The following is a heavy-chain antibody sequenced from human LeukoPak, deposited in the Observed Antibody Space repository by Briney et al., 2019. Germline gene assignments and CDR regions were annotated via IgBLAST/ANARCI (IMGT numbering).Heavy chain of an antibody. D-gene: IGHD3-22*01. CDR1: GGSITSNSYY. V-gene: IGHV4-39*01. CDR3: ARAIYDSSGFYQDYAFDT. J-gene: IGHJ3*02. CDR2: LYYTGST. Sequence: PSETLSLTCTVSGGSITSNSYYWAWIRQPPGKGLEWIGSLYYTGSTNYSPSLKSRVTISGDTSKNQFSLKLNSVTAADTAVYYCARAIYDSSGFYQDYAFDTWGQGTMVTVSS.